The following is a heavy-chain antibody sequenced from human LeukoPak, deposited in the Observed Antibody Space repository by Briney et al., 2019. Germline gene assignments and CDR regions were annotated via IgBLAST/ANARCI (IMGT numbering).Heavy chain of an antibody. D-gene: IGHD3-10*01. CDR2: IRYDGSNK. V-gene: IGHV3-30*02. J-gene: IGHJ4*02. CDR3: AKDYRAYRSYFDY. CDR1: GFTFSSYG. Sequence: GGSLRLSCAASGFTFSSYGMHWVRQAPGKGLEWVAFIRYDGSNKYYADSVKGRFTISRDNSKNTLYLQMNSLRAEDTAVYYCAKDYRAYRSYFDYWGQGTLVTVSS.